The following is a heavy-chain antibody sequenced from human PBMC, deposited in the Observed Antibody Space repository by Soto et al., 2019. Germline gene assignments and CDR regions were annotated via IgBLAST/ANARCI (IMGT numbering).Heavy chain of an antibody. D-gene: IGHD6-19*01. CDR1: GFTFSSYA. Sequence: ESGGGVVQPGRSLRLSCAASGFTFSSYAMHWVRQAPGKGLEWVAVISYDGSNKYYADSVKGRFTISRDNSKNTLYLQMNSLRAEDTAVYYCAREGMVYSSGWYHDDAFDIWGQGTMVTVSS. CDR3: AREGMVYSSGWYHDDAFDI. CDR2: ISYDGSNK. J-gene: IGHJ3*02. V-gene: IGHV3-30-3*01.